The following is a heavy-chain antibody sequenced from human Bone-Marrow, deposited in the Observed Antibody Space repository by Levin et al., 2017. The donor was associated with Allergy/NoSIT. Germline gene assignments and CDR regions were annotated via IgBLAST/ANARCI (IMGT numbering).Heavy chain of an antibody. CDR2: IYYSGST. CDR1: GGXXXXSX. Sequence: SQTLSLTCTVSGGXXXXSXWXXXXXXXXXGLEWIGYIYYSGSTNYNPSLKSRVTISVDTSKNQFSLKLSSVTAADTAVYYCARSSGMTVAGYFQHWGQGTLLTVSS. V-gene: IGHV4-59*01. J-gene: IGHJ1*01. D-gene: IGHD6-19*01. CDR3: ARSSGMTVAGYFQH.